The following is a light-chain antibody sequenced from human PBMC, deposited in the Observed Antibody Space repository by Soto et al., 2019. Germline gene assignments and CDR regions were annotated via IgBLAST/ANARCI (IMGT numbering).Light chain of an antibody. CDR3: QKYNSAPLT. CDR1: QSISIW. V-gene: IGKV1-5*03. Sequence: DIQMTQSPSTLSASVGDRVTITCRASQSISIWLAWYQQKPGKAPKILIYKASSLESGVPSRFSGSGSGTEFTLTISSLQPDDFATYYCQKYNSAPLTFGGGTKVEIK. CDR2: KAS. J-gene: IGKJ4*01.